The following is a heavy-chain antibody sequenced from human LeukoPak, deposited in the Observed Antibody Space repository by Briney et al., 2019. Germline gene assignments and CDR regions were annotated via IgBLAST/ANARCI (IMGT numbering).Heavy chain of an antibody. D-gene: IGHD6-13*01. CDR3: AILPGYSGSWYEVDY. CDR2: ISGSGGST. Sequence: PGGSLRLSCAASGFTFSSYAMSWVRQAPGKGLEWVSGISGSGGSTYYADSVKGRFTISRDNSKNTLYLQMNSPRAEDTAVYYCAILPGYSGSWYEVDYWGQGTLVTVSS. J-gene: IGHJ4*02. CDR1: GFTFSSYA. V-gene: IGHV3-23*01.